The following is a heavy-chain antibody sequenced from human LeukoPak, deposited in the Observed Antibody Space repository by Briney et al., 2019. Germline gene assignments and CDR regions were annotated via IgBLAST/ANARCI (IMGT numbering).Heavy chain of an antibody. V-gene: IGHV3-43D*03. D-gene: IGHD6-19*01. CDR3: ARDASALY. CDR2: ISWDGGST. CDR1: GFTFDDYA. J-gene: IGHJ4*02. Sequence: PGGSLRLSCAASGFTFDDYAMHWVRQAPGKGLEWVSLISWDGGSTYYADSVKGRFTISRDNARDSLYLQMNSLRDDDTSVYFCARDASALYWGRGTLVTVSS.